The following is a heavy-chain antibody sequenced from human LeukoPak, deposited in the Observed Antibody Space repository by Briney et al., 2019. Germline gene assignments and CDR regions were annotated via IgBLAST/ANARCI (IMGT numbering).Heavy chain of an antibody. CDR1: GFTFSTYN. J-gene: IGHJ3*01. CDR3: ARSRPMRAFDF. CDR2: ISSSSSYI. D-gene: IGHD2-2*01. V-gene: IGHV3-21*01. Sequence: GGSLRLSCAASGFTFSTYNMNWVRQAPGKGLEWVSSISSSSSYIYYADSVKGRFTISRDNSKNILYLQMSSLRAEDTAVYYCARSRPMRAFDFWGQGTMVTVSS.